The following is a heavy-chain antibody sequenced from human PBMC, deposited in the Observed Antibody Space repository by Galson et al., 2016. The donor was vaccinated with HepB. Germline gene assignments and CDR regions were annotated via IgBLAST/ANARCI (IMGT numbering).Heavy chain of an antibody. J-gene: IGHJ4*02. CDR2: TYYRSKWYN. Sequence: CAISGDSVSSNSAAWNWNRQSPSRGLEWLGRTYYRSKWYNDHAESVKSRITINPDTSKNQFSLQLHSVTPDDTALYYCAGEGASGYALDYWGQGTLVTVPS. D-gene: IGHD6-25*01. CDR3: AGEGASGYALDY. CDR1: GDSVSSNSAA. V-gene: IGHV6-1*01.